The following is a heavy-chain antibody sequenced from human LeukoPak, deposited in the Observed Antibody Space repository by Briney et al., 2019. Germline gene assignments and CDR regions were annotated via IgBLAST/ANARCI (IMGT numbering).Heavy chain of an antibody. CDR1: GYSFTSYW. J-gene: IGHJ6*02. V-gene: IGHV5-10-1*01. CDR3: ATHSRANYYGMDV. D-gene: IGHD6-13*01. CDR2: IDPSDSYT. Sequence: GESLKISCKGSGYSFTSYWTSWVRQMPGKGLEWMGRIDPSDSYTNYSPSLQGHVTISADKSISTAYLQWSSLKASDTAMYYCATHSRANYYGMDVWGQGTTVTVSS.